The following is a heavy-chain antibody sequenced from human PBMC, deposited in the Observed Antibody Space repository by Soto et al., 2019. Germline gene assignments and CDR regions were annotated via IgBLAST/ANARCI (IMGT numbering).Heavy chain of an antibody. D-gene: IGHD5-18*01. CDR3: ARHTPHTAMIWYYFDY. CDR1: GGSISSYY. J-gene: IGHJ4*02. V-gene: IGHV4-59*08. Sequence: SETLSLTCTVSGGSISSYYWSWIRQPPGKGLEWIGYIYYSGSTNYNPSLKSRVTISVDTSKNQFSLKLSSVTAADTAVYYCARHTPHTAMIWYYFDYWGQGTLVTV. CDR2: IYYSGST.